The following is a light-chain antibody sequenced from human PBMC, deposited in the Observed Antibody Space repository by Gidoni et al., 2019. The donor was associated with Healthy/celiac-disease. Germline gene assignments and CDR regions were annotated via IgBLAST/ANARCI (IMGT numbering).Light chain of an antibody. V-gene: IGKV4-1*01. CDR3: QQYYSTPHT. J-gene: IGKJ2*01. CDR2: WAS. Sequence: IVMTQSPDSLAVSLGERATINCKSSQSVLYSSNNKNYLAWYQQKPGQPPKLLIYWASTRESGVPDRFSGSGSGTDFTRTISSLQAEDVAVYYCQQYYSTPHTFGQGTKLEIK. CDR1: QSVLYSSNNKNY.